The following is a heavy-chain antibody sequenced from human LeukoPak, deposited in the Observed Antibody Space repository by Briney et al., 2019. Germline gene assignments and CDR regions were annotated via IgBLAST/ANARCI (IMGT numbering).Heavy chain of an antibody. J-gene: IGHJ6*03. D-gene: IGHD3-3*01. Sequence: GGSLRLSCAASGFTFSNAWMSWVRQAPGKGLEWVGRIKSKTDGGTTDYAAPVKGRFTISRDDSKNTLYLQMNSLKTEDTAVYYCTTGYYDFWSGYYMYMDVWGKGTTVTVSS. CDR1: GFTFSNAW. V-gene: IGHV3-15*01. CDR3: TTGYYDFWSGYYMYMDV. CDR2: IKSKTDGGTT.